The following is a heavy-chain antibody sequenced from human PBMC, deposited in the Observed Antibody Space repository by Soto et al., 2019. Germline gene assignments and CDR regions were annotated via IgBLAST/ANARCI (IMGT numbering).Heavy chain of an antibody. D-gene: IGHD2-15*01. J-gene: IGHJ4*02. Sequence: SVKVSCKASAGTFVNYAITWVRQAPGQGLELIGWIVVTSGNTNYAQKFHERVTFTRDVSTSTAYMELSSLRSEDTAVYYCAAGQAGSSADFDYWGQGTLVTVSS. V-gene: IGHV1-58*02. CDR1: AGTFVNYA. CDR2: IVVTSGNT. CDR3: AAGQAGSSADFDY.